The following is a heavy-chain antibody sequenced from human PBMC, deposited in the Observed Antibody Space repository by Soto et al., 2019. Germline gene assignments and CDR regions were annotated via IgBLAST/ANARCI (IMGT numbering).Heavy chain of an antibody. CDR1: GYTFTSYG. CDR2: ISAYNGNT. D-gene: IGHD6-13*01. Sequence: GASVKVSFKAAGYTFTSYGISWVRQAPGQGLEWMGWISAYNGNTKYAQKLQGRVTMTTDTSTSTAYMELRSLRSDDTAVYYCARLYSSSWYGDYWGQGTLVTVSS. CDR3: ARLYSSSWYGDY. J-gene: IGHJ4*02. V-gene: IGHV1-18*01.